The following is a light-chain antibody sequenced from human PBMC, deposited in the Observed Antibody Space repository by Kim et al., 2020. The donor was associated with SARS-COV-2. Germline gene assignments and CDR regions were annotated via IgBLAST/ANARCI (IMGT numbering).Light chain of an antibody. CDR2: GAS. J-gene: IGKJ5*01. Sequence: DIQMTQSPSSLSASVGDRVTITCRASQDIRNDLGWYQQNPGRAPRRLIYGASNLQSGVPSRFSGSGSGTEFTLTISSLQPEDFATYCCLKHNTYPSTFGRRERLEI. CDR1: QDIRND. CDR3: LKHNTYPST. V-gene: IGKV1-17*01.